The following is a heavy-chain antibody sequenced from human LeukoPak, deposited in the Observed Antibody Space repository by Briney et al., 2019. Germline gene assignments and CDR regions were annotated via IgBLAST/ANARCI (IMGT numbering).Heavy chain of an antibody. Sequence: GESLKISCKGSGYSFTNYWIGWVRQMPGKGLEWMGIIFPGGSDTRYSPSFRGQVTISADKSISTAYVQWSSLRASDSAMYYCARTVTTGAFDIWGQGTMVTVSS. V-gene: IGHV5-51*01. J-gene: IGHJ3*02. CDR3: ARTVTTGAFDI. D-gene: IGHD4-17*01. CDR2: IFPGGSDT. CDR1: GYSFTNYW.